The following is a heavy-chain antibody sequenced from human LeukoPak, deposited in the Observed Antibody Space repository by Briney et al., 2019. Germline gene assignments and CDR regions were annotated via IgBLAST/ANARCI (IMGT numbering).Heavy chain of an antibody. CDR2: INPNSGGT. CDR1: GYTFTGYY. J-gene: IGHJ4*02. D-gene: IGHD3-22*01. Sequence: GASVKVSCKASGYTFTGYYMHWVRQAPGQGLEWMGRINPNSGGTNYAQKFQGRVTMTRDTSISTAYMELSRLRSDDTAVYYCVRDPYYDSSGYVGDELDYWGQGTLVTVSS. CDR3: VRDPYYDSSGYVGDELDY. V-gene: IGHV1-2*06.